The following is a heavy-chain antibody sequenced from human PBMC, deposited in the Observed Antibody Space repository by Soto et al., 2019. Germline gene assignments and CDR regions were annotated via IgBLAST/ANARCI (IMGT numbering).Heavy chain of an antibody. V-gene: IGHV4-4*07. CDR1: GVSITSNY. D-gene: IGHD1-26*01. J-gene: IGHJ4*02. CDR3: ARDSPSSGRSFDL. Sequence: QVHLQESGPGLVKPSETLSLTCNVSGVSITSNYWNWVRQPAGKRREWIGRIFHTGATNVNSNLRSRVIMSIDTSKNQFSLKLRPVTAADTAVYYCARDSPSSGRSFDLWGQGILVTVSS. CDR2: IFHTGAT.